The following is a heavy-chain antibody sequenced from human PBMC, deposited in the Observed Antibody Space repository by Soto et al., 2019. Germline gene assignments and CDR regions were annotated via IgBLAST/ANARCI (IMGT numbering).Heavy chain of an antibody. CDR2: ISVSGTSE. V-gene: IGHV3-23*01. J-gene: IGHJ4*02. CDR3: AKDQFRPGLLYSLGLLLPEYGS. D-gene: IGHD3-22*01. CDR1: GFAFSTYA. Sequence: EVQLLESGGGLVLPGGSLRLSCAASGFAFSTYAMTWVRQAPGKGLEWVAGISVSGTSEYYADSVKGRFTVSRDNSKNTVFLEMSSLRVEDTAVYYCAKDQFRPGLLYSLGLLLPEYGSWGQGTLVTVSS.